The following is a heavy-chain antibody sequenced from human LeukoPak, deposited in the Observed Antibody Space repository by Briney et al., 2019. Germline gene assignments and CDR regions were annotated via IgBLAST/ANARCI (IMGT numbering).Heavy chain of an antibody. D-gene: IGHD5-18*01. CDR1: GGTFSSYA. CDR2: ISAYNGNT. Sequence: ASVKVSCKASGGTFSSYAISWVRQAPGQGLEWMGWISAYNGNTNYAQKLQGRVTMTTDTSTSTAYMELRSLRSDDTAVYYCARDGYSYGERWFDPWGQGTLVTVSS. V-gene: IGHV1-18*01. J-gene: IGHJ5*02. CDR3: ARDGYSYGERWFDP.